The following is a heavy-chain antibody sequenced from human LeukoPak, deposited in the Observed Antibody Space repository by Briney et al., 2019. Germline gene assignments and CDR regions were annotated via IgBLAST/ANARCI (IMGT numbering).Heavy chain of an antibody. V-gene: IGHV1-2*02. J-gene: IGHJ5*02. CDR1: GGTFSSYT. Sequence: ASVKVSCKASGGTFSSYTISWVRQAPGQGLEWMGWINPNSGGTNYAQKFQGRVTMTRDTSISTAYMELSRLRSDDTAVYYCARRSADFWSGYTPFDPWGQGTLVTVSS. D-gene: IGHD3-3*01. CDR2: INPNSGGT. CDR3: ARRSADFWSGYTPFDP.